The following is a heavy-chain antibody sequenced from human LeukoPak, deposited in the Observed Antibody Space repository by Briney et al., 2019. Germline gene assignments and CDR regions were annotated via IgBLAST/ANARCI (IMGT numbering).Heavy chain of an antibody. D-gene: IGHD6-13*01. V-gene: IGHV3-23*01. CDR3: AKDPIAAASID. J-gene: IGHJ4*02. CDR1: GFTFNIYA. CDR2: ISGGGGST. Sequence: GGSLRLSCVASGFTFNIYAMSWVRQAPGKGLEWVSSISGGGGSTYYADSVKGRFTISRDNSKNTLSLQMNGLRAEDTALYYCAKDPIAAASIDWGQGTLVTVSS.